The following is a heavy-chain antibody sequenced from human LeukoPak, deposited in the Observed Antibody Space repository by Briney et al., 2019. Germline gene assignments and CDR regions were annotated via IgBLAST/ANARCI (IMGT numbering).Heavy chain of an antibody. CDR1: GGSFSGYY. CDR3: ARRANYYRYYMDV. D-gene: IGHD4/OR15-4a*01. CDR2: INHSGST. V-gene: IGHV4-34*01. Sequence: PSETLSLTCAVYGGSFSGYYWSRIRQPPGKGLEWIGEINHSGSTNYNPSLKSRVTISVDTSTNQFSLKLSSVTAADTAVYYCARRANYYRYYMDVWGKGTTVTVSS. J-gene: IGHJ6*03.